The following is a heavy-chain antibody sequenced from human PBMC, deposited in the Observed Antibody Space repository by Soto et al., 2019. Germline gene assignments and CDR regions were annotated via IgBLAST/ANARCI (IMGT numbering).Heavy chain of an antibody. CDR2: INPNSGGT. Sequence: ASVKVSCKASGYTFTGYYMHWVRQAPGQGLEWMGWINPNSGGTNYAQKLQGWVTMTRDTSISTAYMELSRLRSDDTAVYYCARGVSSGWTLDYWGQGTLVTVSS. V-gene: IGHV1-2*04. CDR3: ARGVSSGWTLDY. J-gene: IGHJ4*02. D-gene: IGHD6-19*01. CDR1: GYTFTGYY.